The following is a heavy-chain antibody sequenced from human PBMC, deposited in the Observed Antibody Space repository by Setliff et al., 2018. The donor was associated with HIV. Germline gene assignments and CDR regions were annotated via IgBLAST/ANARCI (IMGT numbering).Heavy chain of an antibody. CDR3: ARLVRGGSGHYFDY. CDR2: VFYSGST. V-gene: IGHV4-39*07. D-gene: IGHD3-10*01. CDR1: GVTFSSNNYY. J-gene: IGHJ4*02. Sequence: PSETLSLTCAVSGVTFSSNNYYRGWIRQPPGKGLEWIGTVFYSGSTSYSPPLKSRVTISVDTSKNQFSLKLKSVTAADTALYYCARLVRGGSGHYFDYWGQGKLVTVSS.